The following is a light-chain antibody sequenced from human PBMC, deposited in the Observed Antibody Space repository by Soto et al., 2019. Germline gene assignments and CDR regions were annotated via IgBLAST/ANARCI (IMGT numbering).Light chain of an antibody. CDR2: GPS. CDR1: QSVSSN. J-gene: IGKJ5*01. CDR3: KQYNNWPPIT. Sequence: EIVMTQSPATLSVSPGERATLSCRASQSVSSNLAWYHQNPGQPPRRLILGPSTRATGIPARFSGSGSGTEFTLTISSLQSEDFAVYYCKQYNNWPPITFGQGTRLEIK. V-gene: IGKV3-15*01.